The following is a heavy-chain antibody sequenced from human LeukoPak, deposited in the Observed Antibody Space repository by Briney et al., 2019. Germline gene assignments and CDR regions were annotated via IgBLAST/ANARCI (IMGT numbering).Heavy chain of an antibody. J-gene: IGHJ4*02. CDR2: INWNSVHI. V-gene: IGHV3-9*01. CDR3: STSRPDRFIDS. CDR1: GFNFNDYD. D-gene: IGHD1-14*01. Sequence: GGSLRLSCAASGFNFNDYDINWVRQVPGKGLEWVSGINWNSVHIGYADSVKGRFTISRDNAQKSVHLQMFSLRPEDTALYYCSTSRPDRFIDSWGQGTLVTVST.